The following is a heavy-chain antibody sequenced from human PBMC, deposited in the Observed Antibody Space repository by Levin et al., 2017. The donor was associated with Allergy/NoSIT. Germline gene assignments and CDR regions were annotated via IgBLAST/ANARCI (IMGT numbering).Heavy chain of an antibody. CDR2: ISPHSNNT. V-gene: IGHV1-18*01. D-gene: IGHD3-9*01. J-gene: IGHJ4*02. Sequence: ASVKVSCKASGYIFTTYGINWVRQAPGQGLEWMGWISPHSNNTNYAQKLQGRVTMTTDTSTTTAYMELRSLRSDDTAVYFCARDFLVLRYFDWLHSSLDYWGQGTLVTVSS. CDR3: ARDFLVLRYFDWLHSSLDY. CDR1: GYIFTTYG.